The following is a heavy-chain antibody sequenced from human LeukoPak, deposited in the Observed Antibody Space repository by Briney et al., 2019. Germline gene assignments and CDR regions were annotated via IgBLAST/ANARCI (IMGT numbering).Heavy chain of an antibody. J-gene: IGHJ4*02. D-gene: IGHD2-2*01. Sequence: SGGSLRLSCAASGFTFSSYAMSWVRQAPGKGLEWVSAISGSGGSTYYADSVKGRFTISRDNSKNTLYLQMNSLRAEDMAVYYCAKDPCGEGSTSCYAVLWGQGTLVTVSS. CDR3: AKDPCGEGSTSCYAVL. CDR1: GFTFSSYA. V-gene: IGHV3-23*01. CDR2: ISGSGGST.